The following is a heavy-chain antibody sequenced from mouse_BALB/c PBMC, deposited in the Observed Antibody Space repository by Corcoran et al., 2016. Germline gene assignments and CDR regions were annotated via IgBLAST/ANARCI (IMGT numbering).Heavy chain of an antibody. CDR1: GYTFTSYV. CDR3: GRLDPGIAMDY. Sequence: EVQLQQSGPELVKPGASVKMSCKASGYTFTSYVMHWVKQKPGQGLEWIGYISPYNDVTKYNEKFKGKFTLTSDKSSSTASMELSSLPSEDYAVYYCGRLDPGIAMDYWGQGTSVTVSS. CDR2: ISPYNDVT. J-gene: IGHJ4*01. V-gene: IGHV1S136*01.